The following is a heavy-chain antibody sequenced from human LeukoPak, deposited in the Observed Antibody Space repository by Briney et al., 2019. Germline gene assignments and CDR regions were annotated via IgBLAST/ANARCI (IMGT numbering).Heavy chain of an antibody. V-gene: IGHV3-33*01. D-gene: IGHD5-18*01. Sequence: GGSLRLSCAASGFTFSNYGIHWVRQVPGKGLEWVAVIWYDGSNKYYADSVKGRFTISRDNSKNTLYLQMNSLRAEDTAVYYCAIGDGYNYGYFDYWGQGTLVTVSS. J-gene: IGHJ4*02. CDR2: IWYDGSNK. CDR3: AIGDGYNYGYFDY. CDR1: GFTFSNYG.